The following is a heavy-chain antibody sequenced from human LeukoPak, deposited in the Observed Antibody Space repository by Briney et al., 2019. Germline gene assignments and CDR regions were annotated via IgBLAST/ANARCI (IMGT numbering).Heavy chain of an antibody. J-gene: IGHJ4*02. CDR1: GFTFSSYW. CDR2: IKSDGSST. V-gene: IGHV3-74*01. Sequence: GGSLRLSCAASGFTFSSYWMHWVRQAPGKGLVWVSLIKSDGSSTSYADSVKGRFTISRDNSKNTLYLQMNTLRAEDTAVYYCARDPGGVVYFDYWGQGTLVTVSS. CDR3: ARDPGGVVYFDY. D-gene: IGHD2-8*01.